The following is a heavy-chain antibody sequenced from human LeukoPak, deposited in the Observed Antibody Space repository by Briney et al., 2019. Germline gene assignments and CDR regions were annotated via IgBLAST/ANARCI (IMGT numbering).Heavy chain of an antibody. CDR3: ARGFYCSSTSCYRNWFDP. CDR1: GGSFSGYY. J-gene: IGHJ5*02. D-gene: IGHD2-2*02. Sequence: SETLSLTCAVYGGSFSGYYWSWIRQPPGKGLEWIGEINHSGSTGYNPSLKSRVTISVDTSKNQFSLKLSSVTAADTAVYYCARGFYCSSTSCYRNWFDPWGQGTLVTVSS. V-gene: IGHV4-34*01. CDR2: INHSGST.